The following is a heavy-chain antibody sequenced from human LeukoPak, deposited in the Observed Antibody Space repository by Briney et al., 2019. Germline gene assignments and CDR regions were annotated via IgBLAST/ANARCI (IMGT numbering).Heavy chain of an antibody. CDR3: AREGCSGGSCYCDY. Sequence: GSVNVSCKASGYTFTGYYMHGVRQAPGQGLEWMGWINPNSGGTNYAQKFQGRVTMPRDTSISTAGMELSRLRSDDAAVYCSAREGCSGGSCYCDYWGQGTLVTVSS. V-gene: IGHV1-2*02. D-gene: IGHD2-15*01. CDR1: GYTFTGYY. J-gene: IGHJ4*02. CDR2: INPNSGGT.